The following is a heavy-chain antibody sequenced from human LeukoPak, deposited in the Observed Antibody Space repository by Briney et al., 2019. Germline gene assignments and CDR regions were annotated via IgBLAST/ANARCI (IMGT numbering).Heavy chain of an antibody. V-gene: IGHV1-18*01. CDR3: AREGFGSGWYNI. D-gene: IGHD6-19*01. Sequence: ASVKVSCKAFGYTFSSYGISWVRQAPGQGLEWMGWISAYNGNTNYAQKFQGRVTLTTDTSTSTGYMELRGLRSDDTAVHFCAREGFGSGWYNIWGQGTMVTVSS. CDR1: GYTFSSYG. J-gene: IGHJ3*02. CDR2: ISAYNGNT.